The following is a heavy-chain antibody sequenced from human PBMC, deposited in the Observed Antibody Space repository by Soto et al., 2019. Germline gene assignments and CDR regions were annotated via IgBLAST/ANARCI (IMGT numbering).Heavy chain of an antibody. CDR1: GFTFSGSA. CDR2: IKARSYNYAT. J-gene: IGHJ4*02. V-gene: IGHV3-73*02. D-gene: IGHD3-16*01. Sequence: EVQLVESGGGLVQPGESVIISCAASGFTFSGSAIHWVRQTSGKGLEWLGRIKARSYNYATAYTASLKGRFTISRDDSKNTAYLQMTSLKTEDTGVYVCSRLWAGGDDRDSPPYYLDSWGQGTLVTVSS. CDR3: SRLWAGGDDRDSPPYYLDS.